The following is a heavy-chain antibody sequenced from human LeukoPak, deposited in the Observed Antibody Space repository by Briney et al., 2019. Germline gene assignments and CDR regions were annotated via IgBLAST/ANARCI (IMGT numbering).Heavy chain of an antibody. V-gene: IGHV1-2*02. CDR3: ARDPPPPDYYDSSLTLDY. CDR1: GYTFTGHY. J-gene: IGHJ4*02. CDR2: INPNNGGT. D-gene: IGHD3-22*01. Sequence: GASVTVSCKTSGYTFTGHYIHWIRQAPGQGLEWMGWINPNNGGTHYAQNFQARVTITRDTSISTAYMELDSLTSDDTAIYYCARDPPPPDYYDSSLTLDYWGQGTLVTVSS.